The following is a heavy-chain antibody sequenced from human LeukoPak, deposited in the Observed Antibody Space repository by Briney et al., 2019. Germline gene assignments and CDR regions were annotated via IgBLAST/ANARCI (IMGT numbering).Heavy chain of an antibody. Sequence: KPSETLSLTCTVSGGSISSYYWSWIRQPPGKGLEWIGYIYYSGSTNYNPSLKSRVTISVDTSKNQFSLKLSSVTAADTAVYYCATPGDYGDYVWAFDIWGQGTMVTVSS. CDR2: IYYSGST. CDR3: ATPGDYGDYVWAFDI. CDR1: GGSISSYY. J-gene: IGHJ3*02. D-gene: IGHD4-17*01. V-gene: IGHV4-59*01.